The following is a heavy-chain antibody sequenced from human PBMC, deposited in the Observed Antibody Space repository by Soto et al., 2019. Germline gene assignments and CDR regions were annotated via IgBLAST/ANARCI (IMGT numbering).Heavy chain of an antibody. CDR3: AKSRGDSWTTYFFDY. V-gene: IGHV3-23*01. D-gene: IGHD4-4*01. CDR1: GFTFSSYS. Sequence: EVQLLESGGGSVQPGGSLILSCAASGFTFSSYSLSWLRQAPGTGLEWVSGISGSGQTTHYRDSVKGRFTISRDNFRNTLYLQVHRLRAEDTAVYFCAKSRGDSWTTYFFDYWGQGALVTVAS. J-gene: IGHJ4*02. CDR2: ISGSGQTT.